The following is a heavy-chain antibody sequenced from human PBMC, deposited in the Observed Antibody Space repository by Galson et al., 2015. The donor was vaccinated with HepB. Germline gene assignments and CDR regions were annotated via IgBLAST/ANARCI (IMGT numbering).Heavy chain of an antibody. V-gene: IGHV3-21*01. CDR1: GFTFSSYA. D-gene: IGHD3-3*01. CDR2: ISSSSSYI. Sequence: SLRLSCAASGFTFSSYAMSWVRQAPGKGLEWVSSISSSSSYIYYADSVKGRFTISRDNAKNSLYLQMNSLRAEDTAVYYCARGRFLECPEDYWGQGTLVTVSS. CDR3: ARGRFLECPEDY. J-gene: IGHJ4*02.